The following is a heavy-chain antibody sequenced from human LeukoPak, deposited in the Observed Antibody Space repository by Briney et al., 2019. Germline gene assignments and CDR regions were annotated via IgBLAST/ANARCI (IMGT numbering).Heavy chain of an antibody. Sequence: SETLSLTCAVSGYSISSGYYWGWIRQPPGKGLEWIGSIYHSGSTYYNLSLKSRVTISVDTSKNQFSLKLSSVTAADTAVYYCARYLPAAILFDYWGQGTLVTVSS. CDR1: GYSISSGYY. CDR2: IYHSGST. CDR3: ARYLPAAILFDY. J-gene: IGHJ4*02. V-gene: IGHV4-38-2*01. D-gene: IGHD2-2*01.